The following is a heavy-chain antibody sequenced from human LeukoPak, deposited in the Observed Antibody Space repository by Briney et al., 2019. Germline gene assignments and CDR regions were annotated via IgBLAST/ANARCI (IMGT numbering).Heavy chain of an antibody. Sequence: SETLSLTCAVYGVSFSGYYWSWIRQPPGKGLEWIGEINHSGSTNYNPSLKSRVTISVDTSKNQFSLKLSSVTAADTAVYYCARSSVYSSGWYTIFHYFDYWGQGTLVTVSS. V-gene: IGHV4-34*01. D-gene: IGHD6-19*01. CDR1: GVSFSGYY. CDR3: ARSSVYSSGWYTIFHYFDY. CDR2: INHSGST. J-gene: IGHJ4*02.